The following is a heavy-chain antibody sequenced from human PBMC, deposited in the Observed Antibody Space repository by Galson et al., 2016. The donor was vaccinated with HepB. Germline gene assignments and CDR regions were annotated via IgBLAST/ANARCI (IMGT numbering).Heavy chain of an antibody. CDR3: TRGGVATTRRGFDY. V-gene: IGHV3-49*03. J-gene: IGHJ4*02. CDR2: IRSKAYGGTT. CDR1: GFTFGDYA. Sequence: SLRLSCAASGFTFGDYAMSWFRQAPGKGLEWVGFIRSKAYGGTTEYAASVKGRFTISRDDSKSVAYLQMNSLKTEDTAVYYCTRGGVATTRRGFDYWGQGTLVTVSS. D-gene: IGHD5-24*01.